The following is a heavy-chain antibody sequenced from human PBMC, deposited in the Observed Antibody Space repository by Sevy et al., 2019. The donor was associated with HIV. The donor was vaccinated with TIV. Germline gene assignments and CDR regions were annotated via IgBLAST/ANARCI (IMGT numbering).Heavy chain of an antibody. Sequence: GGSLRLSCAASGFTFSSYAMSWVRQAPGKGLEWVSAISGSGGSTYYADSVKGRFTISRDNSKYKLYLQMNSLRAEDTAVYYCSKSIEGSSSWFVYWGQGTLVTVSS. CDR1: GFTFSSYA. D-gene: IGHD6-13*01. J-gene: IGHJ4*02. CDR3: SKSIEGSSSWFVY. CDR2: ISGSGGST. V-gene: IGHV3-23*01.